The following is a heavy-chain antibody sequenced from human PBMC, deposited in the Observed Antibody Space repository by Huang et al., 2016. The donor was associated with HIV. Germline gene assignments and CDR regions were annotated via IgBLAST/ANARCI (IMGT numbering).Heavy chain of an antibody. D-gene: IGHD5-18*01. J-gene: IGHJ4*02. V-gene: IGHV1-46*01. CDR3: ARDSSSYTYGYNDY. CDR2: VNPMCGSR. CDR1: AYTFTRYY. Sequence: QVQLVQSGAEVKKPGASVTVSCKTSAYTFTRYYIHWMRQAPGQWLELRGVVNPMCGSRSYEQRFQGRVTMTTDTSTDTGYMELSSLRSEDTAIYYCARDSSSYTYGYNDYWGQGTLVTVSS.